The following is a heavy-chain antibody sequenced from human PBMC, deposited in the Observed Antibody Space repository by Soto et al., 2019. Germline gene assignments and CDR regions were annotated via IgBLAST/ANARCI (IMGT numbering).Heavy chain of an antibody. D-gene: IGHD7-27*01. J-gene: IGHJ6*02. Sequence: HPGGSLRLSCAASGFTFSSYGMHWVRQAPGKGLEWVAVISYDGSNKYYADSVKGRFTISRDNSKNTLYLQMNSLRAEDTAVYYCAKLFIPPSLTGTRVDYYYGMDVWGQGTTVTVSS. CDR2: ISYDGSNK. V-gene: IGHV3-30*18. CDR1: GFTFSSYG. CDR3: AKLFIPPSLTGTRVDYYYGMDV.